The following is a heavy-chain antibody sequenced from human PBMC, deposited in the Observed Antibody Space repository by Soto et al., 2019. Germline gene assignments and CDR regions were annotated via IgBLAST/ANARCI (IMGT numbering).Heavy chain of an antibody. CDR1: GYSISSGNW. V-gene: IGHV4-28*01. D-gene: IGHD3-10*02. J-gene: IGHJ4*02. CDR3: ARTEVQGTIFD. CDR2: IYYSGTT. Sequence: PSETLSLTCAVSGYSISSGNWWGWIRQPPGKGLEWIGYIYYSGTTYYNPSLKSRVTMSVDTSKNQFSLKLTSVTAVDTAVYYWARTEVQGTIFDWGQGNLVTVSS.